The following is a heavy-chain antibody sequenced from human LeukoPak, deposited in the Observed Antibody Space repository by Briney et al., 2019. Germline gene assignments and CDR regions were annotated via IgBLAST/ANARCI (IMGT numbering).Heavy chain of an antibody. V-gene: IGHV3-64*01. CDR1: GFTFSSYA. D-gene: IGHD6-19*01. CDR2: ISSNGGST. CDR3: ARVDAHYLYSSGPYGY. Sequence: PGGSLRLSCAASGFTFSSYAMHWVRQAPGKGLEYVSAISSNGGSTYYANSVKGRFTISRDNSKNTLYLQMGSLRAEDMAVYYCARVDAHYLYSSGPYGYWGQGTLVTVSS. J-gene: IGHJ4*02.